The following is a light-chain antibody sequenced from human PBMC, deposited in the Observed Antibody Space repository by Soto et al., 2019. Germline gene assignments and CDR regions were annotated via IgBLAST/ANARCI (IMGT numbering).Light chain of an antibody. J-gene: IGLJ1*01. Sequence: QSVLTQPASVSGSPGQSITISCTGTSSDVGGYKYVSWYQQRPGKAPKLMIYEVSNRPSGVSNRFSGSKSVNTASLTISGLQAEDEGDYYCSSYTNTKTQVFGTGTKVTVL. CDR1: SSDVGGYKY. CDR2: EVS. CDR3: SSYTNTKTQV. V-gene: IGLV2-14*01.